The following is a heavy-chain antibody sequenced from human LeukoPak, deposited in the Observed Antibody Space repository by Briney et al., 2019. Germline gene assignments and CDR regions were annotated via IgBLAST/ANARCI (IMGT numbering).Heavy chain of an antibody. D-gene: IGHD3-22*01. CDR1: GFTFGDYA. CDR2: IRSKAYGGTT. V-gene: IGHV3-49*04. J-gene: IGHJ4*02. CDR3: TRSLYYYDSSGYYAPGY. Sequence: GGSLRLSCTASGFTFGDYAMSWVRQAPGKGLEWAGFIRSKAYGGTTEYAASVKGRFTITRDDSKSIAYLQMNSLKTEDTAVYYCTRSLYYYDSSGYYAPGYWGQGTLVTVSS.